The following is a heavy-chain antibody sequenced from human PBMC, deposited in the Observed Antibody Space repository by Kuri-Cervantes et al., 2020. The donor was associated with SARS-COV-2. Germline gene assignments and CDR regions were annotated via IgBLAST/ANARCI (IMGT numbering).Heavy chain of an antibody. V-gene: IGHV4-30-4*08. D-gene: IGHD2-2*02. CDR3: ARGAVPAAIKGWSDP. CDR2: IYYSGST. J-gene: IGHJ5*02. CDR1: GGSISSGDYY. Sequence: LRLSCTVSGGSISSGDYYWSWIRQPPGKGLEWIGYIYYSGSTYYNPSLKSRVTISVDTSKNQFSLKLSSVTAADTAVYYCARGAVPAAIKGWSDPWGQGTLVTVSS.